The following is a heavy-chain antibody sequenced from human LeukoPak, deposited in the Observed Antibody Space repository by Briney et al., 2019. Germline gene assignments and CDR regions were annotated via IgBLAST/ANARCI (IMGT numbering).Heavy chain of an antibody. D-gene: IGHD4-23*01. CDR3: ARWSHGGTYYFDY. J-gene: IGHJ4*02. V-gene: IGHV4-4*07. CDR2: IYTSGT. Sequence: PSETLSLTCTVSGGSISLYYWSWIRQPAGKGLEWIERIYTSGTSYNPSLKSRVTMSLDTSKNQFSLKLSSVTAADTAVYYCARWSHGGTYYFDYWGQGTLVTVSS. CDR1: GGSISLYY.